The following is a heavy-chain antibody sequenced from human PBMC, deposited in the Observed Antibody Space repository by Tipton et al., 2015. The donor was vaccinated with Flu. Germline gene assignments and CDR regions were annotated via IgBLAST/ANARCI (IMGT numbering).Heavy chain of an antibody. CDR2: INHSGST. CDR1: GGSFSGYY. CDR3: ARGPLLDL. D-gene: IGHD5/OR15-5a*01. V-gene: IGHV4-34*01. J-gene: IGHJ2*01. Sequence: TLSLTCAVYGGSFSGYYWSWIRQPPGKGLEWIGEINHSGSTNYNPSLKSRVTISVDTSKNQFSPKLSSVTAADTAVDYCARGPLLDLWGRGTLVTVSS.